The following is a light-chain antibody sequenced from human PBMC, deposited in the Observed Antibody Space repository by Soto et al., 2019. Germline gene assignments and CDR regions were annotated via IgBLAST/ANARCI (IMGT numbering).Light chain of an antibody. Sequence: DIVRTQSPLSLPVTPGEPASISCRSSQSLLHSNGYNYLDWYLQKPGQSPQLLIYLGSNRASGVADRFSGSGSGTNCTLKISRVEAEHVGIYYCMQALPPPWTFGQGTNVEIK. CDR2: LGS. CDR3: MQALPPPWT. V-gene: IGKV2-28*01. CDR1: QSLLHSNGYNY. J-gene: IGKJ1*01.